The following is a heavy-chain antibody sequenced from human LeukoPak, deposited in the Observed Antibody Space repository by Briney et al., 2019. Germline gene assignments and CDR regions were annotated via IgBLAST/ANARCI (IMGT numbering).Heavy chain of an antibody. D-gene: IGHD2-2*01. CDR3: ASLYCSSTSCYLLDP. J-gene: IGHJ5*02. V-gene: IGHV1-69*04. CDR2: IIPILGIA. CDR1: GYTFSSYA. Sequence: GASVKVSCKASGYTFSSYAISWVRQAPGQGLEWMGRIIPILGIANYAQKFQGRVTITADKSTSTAYMELSSLRSEDTAVYYCASLYCSSTSCYLLDPWGQGTLVTVSS.